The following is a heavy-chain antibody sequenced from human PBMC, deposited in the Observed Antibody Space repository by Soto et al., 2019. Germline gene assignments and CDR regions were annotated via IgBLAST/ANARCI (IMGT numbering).Heavy chain of an antibody. CDR2: TYYRSNWYN. V-gene: IGHV6-1*01. Sequence: SQTLSLTCAISGDSVSTTSASWNGIRQSPSRGLEWLGGTYYRSNWYNDYAVSVKSRITINPDTSKNQFSLQLHSVTPEDTAVYYCARGRAAAGSNDYYYYYGMDVWGQGTTVTVSS. D-gene: IGHD6-13*01. J-gene: IGHJ6*02. CDR3: ARGRAAAGSNDYYYYYGMDV. CDR1: GDSVSTTSAS.